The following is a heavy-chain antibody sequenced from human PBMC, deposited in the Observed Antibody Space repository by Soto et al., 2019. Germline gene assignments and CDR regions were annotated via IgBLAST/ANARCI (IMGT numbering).Heavy chain of an antibody. Sequence: GGSLRLSCAASGFTFSSYGMHWVRQAPGKGLEWVAVIWYDGSNKYYADSVKGRFTISRDNSKNTLYLQMNSLRAEDTAVYYCARDRYYGSGSYAVGGILHMDVWGQGTTVTVSS. CDR3: ARDRYYGSGSYAVGGILHMDV. CDR2: IWYDGSNK. V-gene: IGHV3-33*01. CDR1: GFTFSSYG. D-gene: IGHD3-10*01. J-gene: IGHJ6*02.